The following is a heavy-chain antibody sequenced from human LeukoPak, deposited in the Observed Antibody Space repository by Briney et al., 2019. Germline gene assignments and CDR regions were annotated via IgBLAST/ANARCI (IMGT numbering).Heavy chain of an antibody. CDR2: ISYDGSNK. V-gene: IGHV3-30*03. J-gene: IGHJ2*01. CDR1: GFTFSTYG. CDR3: AREFYWYFDL. Sequence: PGRSLRLSCAASGFTFSTYGMHWVRQAPGKGLEWVAVISYDGSNKYYADSVKGRFTISRDNSKNTLYLQMNSLRAEDTAVYYCAREFYWYFDLWGRDTLVTVSS.